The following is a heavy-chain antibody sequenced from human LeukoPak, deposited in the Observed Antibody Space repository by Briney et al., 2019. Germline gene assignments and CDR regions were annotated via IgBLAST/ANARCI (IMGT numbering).Heavy chain of an antibody. CDR1: GFTFSDYY. CDR3: AKSASTGPYYYYGMDV. D-gene: IGHD2-8*02. CDR2: ISGSGGST. J-gene: IGHJ6*02. V-gene: IGHV3-23*01. Sequence: GGSLRLSCAASGFTFSDYYMSWIRQAPGKGLEWVSAISGSGGSTYYADSVKGRFTISRDNSKNTLYLQMNSLRAEDTAVYYCAKSASTGPYYYYGMDVWGQGTTVTVSS.